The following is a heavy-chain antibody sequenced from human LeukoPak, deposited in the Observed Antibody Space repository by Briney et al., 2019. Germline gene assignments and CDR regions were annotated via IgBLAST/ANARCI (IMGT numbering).Heavy chain of an antibody. CDR2: ISSSGSTV. CDR1: GFTFGSYQ. CDR3: PRRYEGFVY. J-gene: IGHJ4*02. Sequence: PGGSLRLSCAVSGFTFGSYQMNWVRQAPGKGLEWVSFISSSGSTVYYADSVKGRFTISRDNSKNSLYLQMNSLRAEDTAVYFCPRRYEGFVYLRQGTLVTVSS. V-gene: IGHV3-48*03. D-gene: IGHD1-14*01.